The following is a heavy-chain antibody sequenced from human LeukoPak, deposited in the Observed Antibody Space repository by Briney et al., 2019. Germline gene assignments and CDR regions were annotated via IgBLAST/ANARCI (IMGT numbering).Heavy chain of an antibody. J-gene: IGHJ4*02. V-gene: IGHV3-7*05. CDR2: IKEDGREK. D-gene: IGHD3-16*01. Sequence: GGSLRLSCAASGFTISRYWMAWVRQAPGKGLEWVAHIKEDGREKNYVDPVKGRFTISRDNAKNSVYLQMNSLRVEDTAVYHCVRDDYLGYWGQGTLVTVSS. CDR1: GFTISRYW. CDR3: VRDDYLGY.